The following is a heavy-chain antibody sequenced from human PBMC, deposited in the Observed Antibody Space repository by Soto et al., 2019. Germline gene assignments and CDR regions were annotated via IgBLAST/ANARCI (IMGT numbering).Heavy chain of an antibody. CDR2: ISSSSSYI. J-gene: IGHJ4*02. Sequence: EVQLVESGGGLVKPGGSLRLSCAASGFTFSSYSMNWVRQDPGKGLEWVSSISSSSSYIYYADSVKGRFTISGDNAKNSLYLQMNSLRAEDTAVYYCARDIAYCGGDCYSGDDYCGQGTLVTVSS. CDR1: GFTFSSYS. D-gene: IGHD2-21*02. V-gene: IGHV3-21*01. CDR3: ARDIAYCGGDCYSGDDY.